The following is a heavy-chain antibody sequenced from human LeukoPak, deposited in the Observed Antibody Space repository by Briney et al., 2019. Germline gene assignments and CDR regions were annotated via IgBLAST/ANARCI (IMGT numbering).Heavy chain of an antibody. J-gene: IGHJ4*02. CDR2: ISSSSSYI. V-gene: IGHV3-21*01. Sequence: ETLSLTCTVSGGSISSNNYYWGWIRQPPGKGLEWVSSISSSSSYIYYADSVKGRFTISRDNAKNSLYLQMNSLRAEDTAVYYCASVSGWYRAADYWGQGTLVTVSS. CDR3: ASVSGWYRAADY. CDR1: GGSISSNN. D-gene: IGHD6-19*01.